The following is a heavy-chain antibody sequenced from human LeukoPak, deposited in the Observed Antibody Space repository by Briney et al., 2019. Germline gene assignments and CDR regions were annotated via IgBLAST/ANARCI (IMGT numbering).Heavy chain of an antibody. J-gene: IGHJ4*02. CDR2: ISGSVGST. Sequence: GGSLRLSCAASGFTFSSYAMSWVRQAPGKGLEWVSVISGSVGSTYYADSAKGRFTISRDNSKNTLYLQMNSLRAEDTAVYYCAKVRYQLPQGEFDYWGQGTLVTVSS. CDR1: GFTFSSYA. CDR3: AKVRYQLPQGEFDY. V-gene: IGHV3-23*01. D-gene: IGHD2-2*01.